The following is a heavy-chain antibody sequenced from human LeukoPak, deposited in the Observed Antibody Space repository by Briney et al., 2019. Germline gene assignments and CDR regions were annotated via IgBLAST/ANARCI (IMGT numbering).Heavy chain of an antibody. J-gene: IGHJ4*02. CDR1: GDSISSAGYY. CDR3: ARVHYDSNGYYYVDY. D-gene: IGHD3-22*01. V-gene: IGHV4-31*03. Sequence: PSETLSLTCTVSGDSISSAGYYWSWIRQHPGKGLEWIGYIYFTGSTYYNPSLKSRVTISLDTSKNQFSLKLTSVTAADTAVYYCARVHYDSNGYYYVDYWGQGTLVTVSS. CDR2: IYFTGST.